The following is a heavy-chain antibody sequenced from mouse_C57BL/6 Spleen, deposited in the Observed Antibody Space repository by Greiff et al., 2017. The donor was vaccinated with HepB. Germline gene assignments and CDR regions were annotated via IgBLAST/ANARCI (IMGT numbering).Heavy chain of an antibody. D-gene: IGHD2-14*01. CDR2: IYPGDGDT. V-gene: IGHV1-80*01. J-gene: IGHJ3*01. CDR3: AMEEYDTWFAY. CDR1: GYAFSSYW. Sequence: QVQLKESGAELVKPGASVKISCKASGYAFSSYWMNWVKQRPGKGLEWIGQIYPGDGDTNYNGKFKGKATLTADKSSSTAYMQLSSLTSEDSAVYFCAMEEYDTWFAYWGQGTLVTVSA.